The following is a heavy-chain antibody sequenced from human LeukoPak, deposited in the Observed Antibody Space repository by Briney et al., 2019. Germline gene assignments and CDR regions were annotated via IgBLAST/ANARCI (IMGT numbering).Heavy chain of an antibody. CDR2: IKQDGSEK. J-gene: IGHJ4*02. V-gene: IGHV3-7*01. D-gene: IGHD6-13*01. CDR1: GFTFSSYW. CDR3: ARVQTAAGDY. Sequence: GGSLRLSCAASGFTFSSYWMTWVRQAPGKGLEWVANIKQDGSEKYYVDPVKGRFTISRDNAKNSLDLQMNSLRDEDTAVYYCARVQTAAGDYWGQGTLVTVSS.